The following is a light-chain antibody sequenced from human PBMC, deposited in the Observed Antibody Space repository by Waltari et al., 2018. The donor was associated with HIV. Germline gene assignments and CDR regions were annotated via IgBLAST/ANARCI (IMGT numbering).Light chain of an antibody. J-gene: IGLJ3*02. CDR2: KDS. V-gene: IGLV3-25*03. CDR1: ALPKRY. CDR3: QSADSSGTYKV. Sequence: SYELTQPPSVSVSPGQTARITCFGAALPKRYAYWYPQKPSQAPVLVIYKDSERPSGNPERFSGSSSGTTVTLTINGVQAEDEADYYCQSADSSGTYKVFGGGTKLTVL.